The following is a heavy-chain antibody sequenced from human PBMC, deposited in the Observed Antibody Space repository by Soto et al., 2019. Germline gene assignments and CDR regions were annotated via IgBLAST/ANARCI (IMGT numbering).Heavy chain of an antibody. CDR2: IYCDDDK. D-gene: IGHD4-17*01. CDR1: GFSLSSYGMG. Sequence: QITLKESGPTLVRPAQTLTLTCGFSGFSLSSYGMGVAWIRQPPGKALEWLALIYCDDDKRYSPSLKDRLAISKDTSSNKVVLTITNMDPGDTATYFCAHAGDYDLLTFDHWGPGTLVTVSS. V-gene: IGHV2-5*02. CDR3: AHAGDYDLLTFDH. J-gene: IGHJ4*02.